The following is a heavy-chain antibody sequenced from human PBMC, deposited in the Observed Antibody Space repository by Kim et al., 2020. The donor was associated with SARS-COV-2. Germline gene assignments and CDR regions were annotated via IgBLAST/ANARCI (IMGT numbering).Heavy chain of an antibody. V-gene: IGHV3-30*18. CDR3: AKDLPHLLRYFDWLLYGHFDY. CDR2: ISYDGSNK. Sequence: GGSLRLSCAASGFTFSSYGMHWVRQAPGKGLEWVAVISYDGSNKYYADSVKGRFTISRDNSKNTLYLQMNSLRAEDTAVYYCAKDLPHLLRYFDWLLYGHFDYWGQGTLVTVSS. CDR1: GFTFSSYG. J-gene: IGHJ4*02. D-gene: IGHD3-9*01.